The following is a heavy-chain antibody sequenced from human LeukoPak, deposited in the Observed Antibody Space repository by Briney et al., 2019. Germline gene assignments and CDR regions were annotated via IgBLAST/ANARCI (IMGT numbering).Heavy chain of an antibody. CDR2: ISAYNGNT. J-gene: IGHJ6*02. D-gene: IGHD5-18*01. V-gene: IGHV1-18*01. CDR1: GYTFTSYG. CDR3: ARGWAMAYYYYCGMDV. Sequence: ASVKVSCKASGYTFTSYGISWVRQAPGQGLEWMGWISAYNGNTNYAQKLQGRVTMTTDTSTSTAYMELRSLRSDDTAVYYCARGWAMAYYYYCGMDVWGQGTTVTVSS.